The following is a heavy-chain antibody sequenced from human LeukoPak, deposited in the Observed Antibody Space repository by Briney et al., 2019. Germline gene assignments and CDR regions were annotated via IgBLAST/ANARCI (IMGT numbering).Heavy chain of an antibody. D-gene: IGHD3-22*01. V-gene: IGHV1-8*01. Sequence: ASVKVSCKASGYTFTNYDITWVRQASGEGLEWMGWMNPNNGNTGYAQRFQGRVTLTRDTSISTAYMELSSLRSEDTAVYYCARGFQDHDTTDYAFSYYWGQGTLVTVSS. CDR2: MNPNNGNT. CDR3: ARGFQDHDTTDYAFSYY. CDR1: GYTFTNYD. J-gene: IGHJ4*02.